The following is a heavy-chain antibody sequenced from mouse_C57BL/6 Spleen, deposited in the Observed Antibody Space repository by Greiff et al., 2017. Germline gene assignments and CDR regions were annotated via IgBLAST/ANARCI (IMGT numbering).Heavy chain of an antibody. CDR3: ARRNTKDYFDY. CDR1: GYTFTSYW. J-gene: IGHJ2*01. V-gene: IGHV1-64*01. Sequence: QVQLQQPGAELVKPGASVKLSCKASGYTFTSYWMHWVKQRPGQGLEWIGMIHPNSGSTNYNEKFKSKATLTVDKSSSTAYMQLSSLTSEDSAVYYCARRNTKDYFDYWGQGTTLTVSS. CDR2: IHPNSGST.